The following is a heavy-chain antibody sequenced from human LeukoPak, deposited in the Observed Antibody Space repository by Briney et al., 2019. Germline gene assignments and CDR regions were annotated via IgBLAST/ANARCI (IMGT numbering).Heavy chain of an antibody. CDR1: GDSISRYH. Sequence: SETLSLTYTVSGDSISRYHWTGIRQPPGRGLEWIGYVYYSGSTNYNPSLKSRVTISLDTSNNQFSLKLSSVTAADTAIYYCATYTLHCSGGTGYSIVYWGQGTLVTVSS. CDR3: ATYTLHCSGGTGYSIVY. V-gene: IGHV4-59*08. D-gene: IGHD2-15*01. CDR2: VYYSGST. J-gene: IGHJ4*02.